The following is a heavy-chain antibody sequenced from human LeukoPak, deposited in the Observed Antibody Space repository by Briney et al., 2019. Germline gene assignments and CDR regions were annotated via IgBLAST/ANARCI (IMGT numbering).Heavy chain of an antibody. CDR3: ARDNTAKYYFDS. J-gene: IGHJ4*02. CDR2: ISYDGSNN. V-gene: IGHV3-33*08. CDR1: GFTFSSSA. Sequence: SGGSLRLSCAASGFTFSSSAMSWVRQVPGKGLEWVAIISYDGSNNYYADSVKGRFTISRDNSKNTLYLQMNSLRAEDTAVYYCARDNTAKYYFDSWGQGTLVTVSS. D-gene: IGHD5-18*01.